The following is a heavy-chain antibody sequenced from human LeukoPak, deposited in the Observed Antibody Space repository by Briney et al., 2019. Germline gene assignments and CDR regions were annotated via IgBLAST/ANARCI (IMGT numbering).Heavy chain of an antibody. V-gene: IGHV3-7*01. D-gene: IGHD2/OR15-2a*01. J-gene: IGHJ6*04. CDR3: ARDRGRRYCNSTYCPYYMDV. Sequence: GESLKIPCEGSGFTFKSFAMTWVRQVPGKGLEWVANIEHDGSETYHVDSVKGRFTISRDNARNLLYLQMNFLRAGDTAVYYCARDRGRRYCNSTYCPYYMDVWGKGTTVTVSS. CDR1: GFTFKSFA. CDR2: IEHDGSET.